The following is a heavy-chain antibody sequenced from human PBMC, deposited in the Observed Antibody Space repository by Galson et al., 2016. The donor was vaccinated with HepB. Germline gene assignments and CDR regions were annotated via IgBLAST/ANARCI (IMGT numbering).Heavy chain of an antibody. D-gene: IGHD6-19*01. CDR2: ISSDGWIN. CDR1: GFSFRDYY. Sequence: SLRLSCAASGFSFRDYYMSWIRQAPGKGLEWVSYISSDGWINYYGDSVEGRFPISRANAENLLYLQMNSLRAEDTALYYCARVIPLYSSGWYVRGDGWFDPWGQGTLVTVSS. V-gene: IGHV3-11*01. J-gene: IGHJ5*02. CDR3: ARVIPLYSSGWYVRGDGWFDP.